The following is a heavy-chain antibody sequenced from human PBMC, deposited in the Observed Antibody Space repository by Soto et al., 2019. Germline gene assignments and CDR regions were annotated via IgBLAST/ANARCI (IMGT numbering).Heavy chain of an antibody. V-gene: IGHV4-34*01. D-gene: IGHD3-10*01. CDR2: INHSGST. CDR1: GGSFSGYY. Sequence: QVQLQQWGAGLLKPSETLSLTCAVYGGSFSGYYWSWIRQPPGKGLEWIGEINHSGSTNYNPSLKGRVTISVDTSKNQFSLKLSSVTAADTAVYYCARVVSGSFDYWGQGTLVTVSS. J-gene: IGHJ4*02. CDR3: ARVVSGSFDY.